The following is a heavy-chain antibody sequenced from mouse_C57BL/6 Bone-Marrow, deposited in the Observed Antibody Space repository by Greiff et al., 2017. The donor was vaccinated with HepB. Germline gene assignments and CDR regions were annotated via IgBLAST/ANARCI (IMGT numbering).Heavy chain of an antibody. V-gene: IGHV5-4*01. Sequence: EVKVVESGGGLVKPGGSLKLSCAASGFTFSSYAMSWVRQTPEKRLEWVATISDGGSYTYYPDNVKGRFTISRDNAKNNLYLQMSHLKSEDTAMYYCAREGFPFAYWGQGTLVTVSA. CDR1: GFTFSSYA. CDR3: AREGFPFAY. J-gene: IGHJ3*01. CDR2: ISDGGSYT.